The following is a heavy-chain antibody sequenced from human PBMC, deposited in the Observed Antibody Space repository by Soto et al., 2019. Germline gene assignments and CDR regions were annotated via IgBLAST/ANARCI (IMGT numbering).Heavy chain of an antibody. Sequence: PGGSLRLSCAASGFTFSNAWMNWVRQAPGKGLEWVGRIKSKTDGGTTDYAAPVKGRFTISRDDSKNTLYLQMNSLKTEDTAVYYCTTALDQLGIPPYYYYYGMDVWGQGTTVTVSS. CDR1: GFTFSNAW. D-gene: IGHD7-27*01. CDR2: IKSKTDGGTT. V-gene: IGHV3-15*07. J-gene: IGHJ6*02. CDR3: TTALDQLGIPPYYYYYGMDV.